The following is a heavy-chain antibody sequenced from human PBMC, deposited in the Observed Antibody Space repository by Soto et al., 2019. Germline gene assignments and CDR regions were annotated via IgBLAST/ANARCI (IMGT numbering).Heavy chain of an antibody. CDR2: ISTQNGNT. CDR3: ARTLGSSGFDY. V-gene: IGHV1-18*01. J-gene: IGHJ4*02. D-gene: IGHD3-10*01. CDR1: GYSFTPYG. Sequence: QVQLVQSGPEVKKSGASVKVSCKASGYSFTPYGIAWVRQAPGQGLEWMGWISTQNGNTKYEQKVQDRVTMTTDTSTTTAYMELRSLRSDDTAMYYCARTLGSSGFDYWGQGTLVAVSS.